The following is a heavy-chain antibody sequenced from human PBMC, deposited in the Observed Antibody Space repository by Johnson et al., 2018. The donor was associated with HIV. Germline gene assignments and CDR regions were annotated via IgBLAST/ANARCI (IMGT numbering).Heavy chain of an antibody. Sequence: QVQLVESGGGLVKPGGSLRLSCAASGFTFSDYYMSWIRQAPGKGLEWVSYIGRSGRTSYYADAVKGRFTISSDNAKNSLYLQMNSRRAEDTAVYYCARGRITLYIVDLRGGSFDMWGQGTAVTVSS. CDR3: ARGRITLYIVDLRGGSFDM. CDR2: IGRSGRTS. D-gene: IGHD5-12*01. CDR1: GFTFSDYY. V-gene: IGHV3-11*04. J-gene: IGHJ3*02.